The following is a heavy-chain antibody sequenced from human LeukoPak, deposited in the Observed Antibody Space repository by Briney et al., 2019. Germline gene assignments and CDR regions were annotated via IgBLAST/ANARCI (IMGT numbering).Heavy chain of an antibody. CDR1: GYTFTSHG. D-gene: IGHD1-26*01. V-gene: IGHV1-18*01. CDR2: ISAYNGNT. Sequence: ASVKVSCKASGYTFTSHGISWVRQAPGQGLEWMGWISAYNGNTNYAQKLQGRVTMATDTSTSTAYMELRSLRSDDTAVYYCARGFVSGSYYGFDYWRQGTLVTVFS. J-gene: IGHJ4*02. CDR3: ARGFVSGSYYGFDY.